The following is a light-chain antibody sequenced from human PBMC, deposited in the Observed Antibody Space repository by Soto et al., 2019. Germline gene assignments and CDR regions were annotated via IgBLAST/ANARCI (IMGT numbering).Light chain of an antibody. J-gene: IGLJ2*01. V-gene: IGLV2-14*01. Sequence: QSVLTQPASVSGSPGQSITISCTGTSSDVGGYNYVSWYQQHPGKAPKLMIYEVSNRPSGVSNRFSGSKSGNTASLTVSGLQAEDEADYYCSSYTSSSTDVVFGGGTKVTAL. CDR3: SSYTSSSTDVV. CDR2: EVS. CDR1: SSDVGGYNY.